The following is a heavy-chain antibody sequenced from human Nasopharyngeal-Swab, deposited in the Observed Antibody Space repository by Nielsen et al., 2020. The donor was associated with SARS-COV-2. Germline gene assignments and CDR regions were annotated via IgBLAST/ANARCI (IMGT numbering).Heavy chain of an antibody. V-gene: IGHV1-69*06. CDR1: GGTFSSYA. D-gene: IGHD3-22*01. J-gene: IGHJ5*02. Sequence: SVKVSCKASGGTFSSYAISWGRQAPGQGLEWMGGIIPIFGTANYAQKFQGRVTITADKSTSTAYMELSSLRSEDTAVYYCARGGRYYYDSSGYYGSGWFDPWGQGTLVTVSS. CDR3: ARGGRYYYDSSGYYGSGWFDP. CDR2: IIPIFGTA.